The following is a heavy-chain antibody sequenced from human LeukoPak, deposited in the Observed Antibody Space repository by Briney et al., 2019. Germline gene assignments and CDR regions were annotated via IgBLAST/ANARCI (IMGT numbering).Heavy chain of an antibody. J-gene: IGHJ4*02. CDR1: GYTFTSYG. Sequence: ASVKVSCKASGYTFTSYGISWVRQAPGQGLEWMGWINPNSGGTNYAQKFQGRVTMTRDTSISTAYMELSRLRSDDTAVYYCARVYSSGWGLDYWGQGTLVTVSS. CDR2: INPNSGGT. CDR3: ARVYSSGWGLDY. V-gene: IGHV1-2*02. D-gene: IGHD6-19*01.